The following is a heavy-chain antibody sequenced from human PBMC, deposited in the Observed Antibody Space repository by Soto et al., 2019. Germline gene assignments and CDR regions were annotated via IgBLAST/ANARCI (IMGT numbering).Heavy chain of an antibody. V-gene: IGHV3-33*01. J-gene: IGHJ4*02. D-gene: IGHD4-17*01. Sequence: QVQLVESGGGVVQPGRSLRLSCVASGIPFNRYVMHWVRQAPGKGLEWVAVIWHDESNQNYADSVKGRFTISRDNSKNTLYLQMNSLRDEDTAMYYCARESVDYAHDYWGQGTLVTVSS. CDR2: IWHDESNQ. CDR1: GIPFNRYV. CDR3: ARESVDYAHDY.